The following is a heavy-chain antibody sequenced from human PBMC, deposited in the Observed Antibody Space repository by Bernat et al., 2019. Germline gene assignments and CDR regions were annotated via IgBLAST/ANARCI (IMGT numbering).Heavy chain of an antibody. CDR2: ISSSSSTM. V-gene: IGHV3-48*02. D-gene: IGHD3-22*01. CDR1: GFTFSSYS. Sequence: EVQVVESGGGLAQPGGSLRLSCAASGFTFSSYSMNWVRQAPGKGLEWVSYISSSSSTMYYVDSVTGRFTISRDNAKNSLYLQMNSLRDEDTALYYCARSTNYDSSGFYGIDAFDIRGKGTMVTVSS. J-gene: IGHJ3*02. CDR3: ARSTNYDSSGFYGIDAFDI.